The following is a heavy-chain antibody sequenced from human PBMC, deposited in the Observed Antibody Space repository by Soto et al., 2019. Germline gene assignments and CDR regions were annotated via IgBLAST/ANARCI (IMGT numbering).Heavy chain of an antibody. CDR2: IYRSGST. CDR1: GGSISAYF. CDR3: ARQGSTMNYYHYYMDV. J-gene: IGHJ6*03. Sequence: SETLSLTCTVSGGSISAYFWTWIRQPPGKGLEWIGYIYRSGSTNYNPSLKSRVTIAVDMSKNQFSLNLTSVTTADTAVYYCARQGSTMNYYHYYMDVWGTGTTVTVSS. V-gene: IGHV4-59*08. D-gene: IGHD3-10*01.